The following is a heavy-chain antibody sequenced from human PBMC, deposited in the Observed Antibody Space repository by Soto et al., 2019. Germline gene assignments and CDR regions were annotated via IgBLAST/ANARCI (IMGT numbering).Heavy chain of an antibody. J-gene: IGHJ4*02. V-gene: IGHV4-30-4*01. Sequence: SETLSLTCTVSGGSISSGDYYWSWIRQPPGKGLEWIGYIYYSGSTYYNPSLKSRVTISVDTSKNHFSLKLSSVTAADTAVYYCATIKLGSNRLGYWGQGTLVTVSS. D-gene: IGHD3-10*01. CDR2: IYYSGST. CDR1: GGSISSGDYY. CDR3: ATIKLGSNRLGY.